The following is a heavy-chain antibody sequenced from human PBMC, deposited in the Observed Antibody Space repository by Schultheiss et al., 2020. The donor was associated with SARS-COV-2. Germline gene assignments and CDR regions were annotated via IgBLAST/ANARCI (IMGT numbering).Heavy chain of an antibody. CDR2: ISAGSSNT. J-gene: IGHJ4*02. CDR1: GFTFSSYS. Sequence: GGSLRLSCAASGFTFSSYSMSWVRQAPGKGLEWVSFISAGSSNTYSADSVKGRFTISRDNSKNTLYLQMNSLRVEDTAVYYCARDPDNWGFDYWGQGALVTVSS. D-gene: IGHD7-27*01. CDR3: ARDPDNWGFDY. V-gene: IGHV3-23*01.